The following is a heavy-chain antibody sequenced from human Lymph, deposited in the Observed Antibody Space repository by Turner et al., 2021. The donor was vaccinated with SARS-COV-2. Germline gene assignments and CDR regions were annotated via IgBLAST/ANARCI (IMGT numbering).Heavy chain of an antibody. V-gene: IGHV1-24*01. J-gene: IGHJ4*02. CDR1: GSTLTELS. Sequence: QVQLVQSGAEVKKPGASVKVSSKVSGSTLTELSMHWVRQAPGKGLEWMGGFCLEDGETNYAQKVQGRVTMTEDTSTDTPYMELSSLRSEDTAVYYCAIGSSKPQWLDLFWYWGQGTLVTVSS. CDR3: AIGSSKPQWLDLFWY. CDR2: FCLEDGET. D-gene: IGHD6-19*01.